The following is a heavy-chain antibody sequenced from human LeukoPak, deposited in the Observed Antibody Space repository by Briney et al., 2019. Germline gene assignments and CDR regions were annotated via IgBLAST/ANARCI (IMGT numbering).Heavy chain of an antibody. V-gene: IGHV1-2*02. D-gene: IGHD2-2*01. Sequence: ASVKVSCKASGYTFTGYYMHWVRQAPGQGLEWMGWINPNSGGTNYAQKFQGRVTMTRDTSISTAYMELSRLRSDDTAVYYCARDNFPIPYCSSTSCSFDYWGQGTLVTVSS. CDR3: ARDNFPIPYCSSTSCSFDY. J-gene: IGHJ4*02. CDR2: INPNSGGT. CDR1: GYTFTGYY.